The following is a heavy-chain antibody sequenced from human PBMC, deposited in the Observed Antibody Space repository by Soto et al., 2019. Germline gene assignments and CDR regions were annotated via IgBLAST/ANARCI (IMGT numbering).Heavy chain of an antibody. CDR1: GFTFSNAW. CDR3: TTDSIAAAETQYYYYYYGMDV. Sequence: EVQLVESGGGLVKPGGSLRLSCAASGFTFSNAWMNWVRQAPGKGLEWVGRIKSKTDGGTTDYAAPVKGRFTISRDDSKNTLYLQMNSVKTEDTAVYYCTTDSIAAAETQYYYYYYGMDVWGQGTTVTVSS. V-gene: IGHV3-15*07. CDR2: IKSKTDGGTT. J-gene: IGHJ6*02. D-gene: IGHD6-13*01.